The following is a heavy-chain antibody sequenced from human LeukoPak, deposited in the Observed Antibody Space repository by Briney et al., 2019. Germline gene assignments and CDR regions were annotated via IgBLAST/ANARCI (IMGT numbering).Heavy chain of an antibody. CDR2: ISAYNGNT. D-gene: IGHD3-10*01. V-gene: IGHV1-18*01. J-gene: IGHJ4*02. Sequence: ASVKVSCKASGYTFTSYGISWVRQAPGQGLEWMGWISAYNGNTNYAQKLQGRVTMTTDTSTSTAYMELRSLRSDDTAVYYCARDEYYYGSGSPEPFDYWGQGTLVTVSS. CDR1: GYTFTSYG. CDR3: ARDEYYYGSGSPEPFDY.